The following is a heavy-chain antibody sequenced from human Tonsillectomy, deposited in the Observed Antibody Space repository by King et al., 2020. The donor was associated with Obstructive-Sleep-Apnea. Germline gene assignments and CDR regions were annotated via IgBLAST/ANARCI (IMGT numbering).Heavy chain of an antibody. D-gene: IGHD3/OR15-3a*01. V-gene: IGHV4-59*01. CDR3: ARGNMIFGMAIQNWFDP. CDR1: SGSISTYY. J-gene: IGHJ5*02. Sequence: LQLQESGPGLVKPSETLSLTCTVSSGSISTYYWSWIRQPPGKGLEWIGSIYHSGRTNYNPSLKSRVTISVDTSKNQFSLKLSSVTAADTAVYCCARGNMIFGMAIQNWFDPWGQGTLVTVSS. CDR2: IYHSGRT.